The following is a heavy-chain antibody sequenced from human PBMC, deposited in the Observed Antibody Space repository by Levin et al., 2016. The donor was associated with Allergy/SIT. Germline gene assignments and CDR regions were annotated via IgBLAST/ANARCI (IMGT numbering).Heavy chain of an antibody. J-gene: IGHJ6*03. Sequence: WIRQPPGKGLEWIGYIYYQWGAPTTTPSLKSRVTISVDTSKNQFSLKLSSVTAADTAVYYCARDADWGLGDILTGYYTRDWYYYYMDVWGKGTTVTVSS. CDR3: ARDADWGLGDILTGYYTRDWYYYYMDV. D-gene: IGHD3-9*01. CDR2: IYYQWGAP. V-gene: IGHV4-59*01.